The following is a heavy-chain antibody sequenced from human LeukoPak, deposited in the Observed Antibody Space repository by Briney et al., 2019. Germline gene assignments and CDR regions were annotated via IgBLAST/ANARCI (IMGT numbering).Heavy chain of an antibody. CDR2: IIPILGIA. Sequence: SVKVSFKASGGTFSIYAISWVRQAPGQGLEWMGRIIPILGIANYAQKFQGRVTITADKSTSTAYMELSSLRSEDTAVYYCARASIAAVAGTFDYWGQGTLVTVSS. V-gene: IGHV1-69*04. J-gene: IGHJ4*02. CDR3: ARASIAAVAGTFDY. CDR1: GGTFSIYA. D-gene: IGHD6-19*01.